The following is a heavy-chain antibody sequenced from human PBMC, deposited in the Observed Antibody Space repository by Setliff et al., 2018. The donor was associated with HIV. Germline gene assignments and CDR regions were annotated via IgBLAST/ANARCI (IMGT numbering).Heavy chain of an antibody. CDR2: IHTSGRT. D-gene: IGHD1-1*01. V-gene: IGHV4-4*08. CDR1: SESIASYY. CDR3: SRAAYDAVDWLDP. J-gene: IGHJ5*02. Sequence: PSETLSLTCAVSSESIASYYWNWIRQPPGRGLEWIGYIHTSGRTKYNPSLKSRLTILVDTSKKQFSLRLTSVTAADTAVYYCSRAAYDAVDWLDPWGQGTLVTVSS.